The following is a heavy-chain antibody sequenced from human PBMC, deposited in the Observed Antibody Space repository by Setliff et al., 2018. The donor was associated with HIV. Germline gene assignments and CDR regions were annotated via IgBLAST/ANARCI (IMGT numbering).Heavy chain of an antibody. V-gene: IGHV1-24*01. CDR1: GGIFRSYA. Sequence: ASVKVSCKAAGGIFRSYAISWVRQAPGQGLEWMGGLDPKDGKTMYAQKFQGRVTMTEDTSTDTAHMELRSLRSEDTAVYYCVIGSAARPFDYWGQGTLVTVS. CDR3: VIGSAARPFDY. J-gene: IGHJ4*02. D-gene: IGHD6-6*01. CDR2: LDPKDGKT.